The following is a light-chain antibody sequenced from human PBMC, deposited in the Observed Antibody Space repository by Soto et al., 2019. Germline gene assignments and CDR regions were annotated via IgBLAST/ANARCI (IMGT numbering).Light chain of an antibody. CDR1: SSNIGSNT. CDR2: SSY. CDR3: AAWDDSLNGWV. Sequence: QSVLTQPPSASGTPGQRVTISCSGSSSNIGSNTVNWYQQLPGTAPTFLIYSSYQRPSGVPDRFSGSKSAASASLAISGLQSEDEADYYCAAWDDSLNGWVFGGGTKLTVL. J-gene: IGLJ3*02. V-gene: IGLV1-44*01.